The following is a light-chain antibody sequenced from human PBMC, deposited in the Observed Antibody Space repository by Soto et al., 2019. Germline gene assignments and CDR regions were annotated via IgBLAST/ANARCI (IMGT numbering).Light chain of an antibody. CDR1: QSVSSN. CDR2: NAS. CDR3: QQYNNWPPYT. Sequence: EIVMTQSPATLSVSPGERATLSCRPSQSVSSNLAWYQQRPGQPPRLLIYNASTRATGIPARFSGSVSATEFTLTISSLQSEDFAIYYCQQYNNWPPYTFGQGTRLEIK. J-gene: IGKJ5*01. V-gene: IGKV3-15*01.